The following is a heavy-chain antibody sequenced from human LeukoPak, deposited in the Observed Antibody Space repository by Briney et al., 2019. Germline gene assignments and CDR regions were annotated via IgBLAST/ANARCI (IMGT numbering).Heavy chain of an antibody. Sequence: GGSLKLSCAASGFTFSSYAMSWVRQAPGKGLEWVSAISGSGGSTYYADSVKGRFTISRDNSKNTLYLQMNSLRAEDTAVYYCAKVRRDGYNSDAFDIWGQGTMVTVSS. J-gene: IGHJ3*02. CDR2: ISGSGGST. CDR3: AKVRRDGYNSDAFDI. CDR1: GFTFSSYA. D-gene: IGHD5-24*01. V-gene: IGHV3-23*01.